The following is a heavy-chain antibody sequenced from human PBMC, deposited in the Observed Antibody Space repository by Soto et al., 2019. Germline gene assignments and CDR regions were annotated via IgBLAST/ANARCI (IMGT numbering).Heavy chain of an antibody. CDR2: INSDGSST. Sequence: GGSLSLFCAASGFTFSSSWMHWVRQAPGKGLVWVSRINSDGSSTSYADSVKGRFTISRDNAKNTLYLQMNSLRAEDTAVYYCARDDALGPMTRRGMDVWGQGTTVTVS. J-gene: IGHJ6*02. V-gene: IGHV3-74*01. CDR3: ARDDALGPMTRRGMDV. CDR1: GFTFSSSW. D-gene: IGHD7-27*01.